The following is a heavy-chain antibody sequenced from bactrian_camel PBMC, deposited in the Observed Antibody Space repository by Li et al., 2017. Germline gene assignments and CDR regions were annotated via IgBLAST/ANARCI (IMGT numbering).Heavy chain of an antibody. CDR1: GFPFKNYD. CDR3: AARTDSGSVVCAPTSSVTFL. D-gene: IGHD6*01. V-gene: IGHV3S10*01. J-gene: IGHJ6*01. Sequence: VQLVESGGGLVQPGGSLRLSCTTSGFPFKNYDMSWVRQAPGKRLEWVSAIEDDGTAYYKSSVKGRFTISRDNAKSSMYLQMNSLKPDDTAMYYCAARTDSGSVVCAPTSSVTFLIGARGPRSPSP. CDR2: IEDDGTA.